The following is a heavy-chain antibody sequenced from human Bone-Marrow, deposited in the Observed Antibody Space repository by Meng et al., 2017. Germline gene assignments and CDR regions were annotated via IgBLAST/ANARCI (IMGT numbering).Heavy chain of an antibody. J-gene: IGHJ4*02. Sequence: EVDLGASGGGLVKPWGSLRLSCAASGFAFSDGWMSWVRQAPGKGLEWVGLIKSKSAGGTTDYAAPVKGRFAISRDDSKTTMYLQMNSLKTEDTAVYYCTASPATEYWGQGTLVTVSS. V-gene: IGHV3-15*01. CDR3: TASPATEY. CDR1: GFAFSDGW. CDR2: IKSKSAGGTT. D-gene: IGHD1-26*01.